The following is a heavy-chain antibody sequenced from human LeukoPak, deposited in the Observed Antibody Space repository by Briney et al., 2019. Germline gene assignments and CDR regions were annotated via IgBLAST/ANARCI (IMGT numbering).Heavy chain of an antibody. CDR2: IKPNGGGT. V-gene: IGHV1-2*02. CDR3: ARELMGGTFDY. D-gene: IGHD2-8*01. J-gene: IGHJ4*02. Sequence: ASVKVSCKASGYAFNGYVIHFVRQAPGEGLEWVGWIKPNGGGTHYAQRFRDRVTVTRDTSISTAYMELTRLTLDDTAVIYCARELMGGTFDYWGQGTQVTVSS. CDR1: GYAFNGYV.